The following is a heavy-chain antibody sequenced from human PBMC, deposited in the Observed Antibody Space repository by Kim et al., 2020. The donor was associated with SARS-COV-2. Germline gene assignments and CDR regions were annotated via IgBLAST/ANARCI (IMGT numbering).Heavy chain of an antibody. V-gene: IGHV1-24*01. J-gene: IGHJ4*02. CDR1: GYTLTELS. CDR2: FDPEDGET. Sequence: ASVKVSCKVSGYTLTELSMHWVRQAPGKGLEWMGGFDPEDGETIYAQKFQGRVTMTEDTSTDTAYMELSSLRSEDTAVYYCATDPLVITGTIADYWGQGTLVTVSS. CDR3: ATDPLVITGTIADY. D-gene: IGHD1-7*01.